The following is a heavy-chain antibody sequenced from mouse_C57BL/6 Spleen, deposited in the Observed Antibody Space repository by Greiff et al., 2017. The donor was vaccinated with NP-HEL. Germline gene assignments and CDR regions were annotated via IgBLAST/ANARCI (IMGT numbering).Heavy chain of an antibody. CDR2: ISDGGSYT. CDR1: GFTFSSYA. D-gene: IGHD2-4*01. V-gene: IGHV5-4*03. CDR3: ARGYDYDWFAY. Sequence: EVKVVESGGGLVKPGGSLKLSCAASGFTFSSYAMSWVRQTPEKRLEWVATISDGGSYTYYPDNVKGRFTISRDNAKNNLYLQMSHLKSEDTAMYYCARGYDYDWFAYWGQGTLVTVSA. J-gene: IGHJ3*01.